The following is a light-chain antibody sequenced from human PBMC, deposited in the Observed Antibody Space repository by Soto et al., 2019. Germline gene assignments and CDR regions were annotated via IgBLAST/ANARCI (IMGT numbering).Light chain of an antibody. V-gene: IGKV1-39*01. CDR2: AAS. J-gene: IGKJ5*01. CDR1: ERINNY. Sequence: EIQVTQSPSSLSASVGDRVTITCRPSERINNYLNWYQQKPGKAPNLLIYAASSLESGVPARFSGSGSGTHFTLTITGLQPEDFATYYCQQTYSSLPITFGQGTRLEI. CDR3: QQTYSSLPIT.